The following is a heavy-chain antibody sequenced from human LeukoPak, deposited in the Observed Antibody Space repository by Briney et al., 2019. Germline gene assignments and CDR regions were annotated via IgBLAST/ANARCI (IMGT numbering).Heavy chain of an antibody. CDR2: ISSSSSYI. Sequence: GGSLRLSCAASGFTFSSYSMNWVRQAPGKGLEWVSSISSSSSYIYYADSVKGRFTISRDNAKNTLYLQMNSLRAEDTAVYYCARARYSSSSYAFDIWGQGTMVTVSS. D-gene: IGHD6-13*01. CDR1: GFTFSSYS. J-gene: IGHJ3*02. V-gene: IGHV3-21*01. CDR3: ARARYSSSSYAFDI.